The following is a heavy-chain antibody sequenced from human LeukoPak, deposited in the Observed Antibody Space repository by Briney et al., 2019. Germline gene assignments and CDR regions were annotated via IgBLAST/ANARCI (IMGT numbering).Heavy chain of an antibody. CDR2: ISSSGSTI. CDR1: GFTFSSYE. Sequence: GGSLRLSCAASGFTFSSYEMNWVRQAPGKGLEWVSYISSSGSTIYYADSVKGRFTISRDNAKNSLYLQMNSLRAEDTAVYYCARDWNDVWWFDPWGQGTLVTVSS. J-gene: IGHJ5*02. D-gene: IGHD1-1*01. CDR3: ARDWNDVWWFDP. V-gene: IGHV3-48*03.